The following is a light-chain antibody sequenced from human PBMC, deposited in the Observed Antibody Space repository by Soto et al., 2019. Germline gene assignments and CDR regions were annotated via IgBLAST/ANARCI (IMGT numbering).Light chain of an antibody. Sequence: EIVMTQSPATLSVSPGESATLSCRASQSVNSNLAWYQQKPGQAPRLLIYGASTRASGIPARFSGSGSGTEFTLTISSLQSEDFAVYYCHQYNNWPRTFGQGTTVEIK. CDR2: GAS. J-gene: IGKJ1*01. CDR3: HQYNNWPRT. V-gene: IGKV3-15*01. CDR1: QSVNSN.